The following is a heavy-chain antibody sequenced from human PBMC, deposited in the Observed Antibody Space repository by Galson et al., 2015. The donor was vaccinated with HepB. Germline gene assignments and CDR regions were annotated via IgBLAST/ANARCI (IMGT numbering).Heavy chain of an antibody. CDR1: GFTFSSYG. J-gene: IGHJ4*02. Sequence: SLRLSCAASGFTFSSYGMHWVRQAPGKGLEWVAVIWYDGSNKYYADSVKGRFTISRDNSKNTLYLQMNSLRAEDTAVYYCARDLCSSTSCSAYFDYWGQGTLVTVSS. V-gene: IGHV3-33*08. CDR2: IWYDGSNK. D-gene: IGHD2-2*01. CDR3: ARDLCSSTSCSAYFDY.